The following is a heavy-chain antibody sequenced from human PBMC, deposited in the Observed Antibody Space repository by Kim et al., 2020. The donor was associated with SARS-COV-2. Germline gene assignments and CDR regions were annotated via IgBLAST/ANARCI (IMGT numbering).Heavy chain of an antibody. J-gene: IGHJ3*02. CDR3: AEKYYYDSSGYNDAFDI. Sequence: SETLSLTCTVSGYSISSGYYWGWIRQPPGKGLEWIGSIYHSGSTYYNPSLKSRVTISVDTSKNQFSLKLSSVTAADTAVYYCAEKYYYDSSGYNDAFDI. CDR1: GYSISSGYY. CDR2: IYHSGST. D-gene: IGHD3-22*01. V-gene: IGHV4-38-2*02.